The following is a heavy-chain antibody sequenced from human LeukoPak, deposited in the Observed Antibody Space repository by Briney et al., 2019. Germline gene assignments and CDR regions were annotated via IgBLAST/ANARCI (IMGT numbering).Heavy chain of an antibody. CDR1: GYTFTGYY. Sequence: GASVKVSCKASGYTFTGYYTHWVRQAPGQGLEWMGWINPNSGGTNYAQKFQGWVTMTRDTSISTAYMELSRLRSDDTAVYYCARFDPYNWFDPWGQGTLVTVSS. CDR2: INPNSGGT. V-gene: IGHV1-2*04. CDR3: ARFDPYNWFDP. D-gene: IGHD3-9*01. J-gene: IGHJ5*02.